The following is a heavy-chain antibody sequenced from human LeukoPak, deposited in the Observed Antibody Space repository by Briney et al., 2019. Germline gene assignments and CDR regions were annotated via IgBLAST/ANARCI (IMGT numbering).Heavy chain of an antibody. CDR2: TSTSGGSA. D-gene: IGHD1-26*01. CDR3: ARYSGSYYYPPAWDL. Sequence: GGSLRLSCAASGFTFSNNAMSWVRQAPGKGLEWVSATSTSGGSAYYADSVKGRFTISRDNSKNTLYLQMDSLRADDTAVYYCARYSGSYYYPPAWDLWGQGALVTVSS. V-gene: IGHV3-23*01. J-gene: IGHJ4*02. CDR1: GFTFSNNA.